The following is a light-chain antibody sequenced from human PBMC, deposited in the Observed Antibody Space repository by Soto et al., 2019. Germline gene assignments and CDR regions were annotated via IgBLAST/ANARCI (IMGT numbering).Light chain of an antibody. J-gene: IGKJ1*01. CDR1: QGIGNH. CDR3: QQCYMGWT. V-gene: IGKV1-17*03. CDR2: DAS. Sequence: DIQMTQSPSAMSASVGDRVTISCRASQGIGNHLVWFQQKPGKVPKRLIYDASSLQSGVPSRFTGSGSGTAFTFSITSLQPEDFGTYYCQQCYMGWTFGQGTKVDFK.